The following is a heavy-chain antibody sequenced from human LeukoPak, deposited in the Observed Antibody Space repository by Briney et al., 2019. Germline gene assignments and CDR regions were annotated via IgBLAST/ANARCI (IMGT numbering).Heavy chain of an antibody. D-gene: IGHD4-17*01. V-gene: IGHV4-34*01. CDR3: ARLSPYGDYYYYYGMDV. J-gene: IGHJ6*02. Sequence: PSETLSLTCAVYGGSFSGYYWSWIRQPPGKGLEWIGEINHSGSTNYNPSLKSRVTISVDTSKNQFSLKLSSVTAADTAVYYCARLSPYGDYYYYYGMDVWGQGTTVTVSS. CDR2: INHSGST. CDR1: GGSFSGYY.